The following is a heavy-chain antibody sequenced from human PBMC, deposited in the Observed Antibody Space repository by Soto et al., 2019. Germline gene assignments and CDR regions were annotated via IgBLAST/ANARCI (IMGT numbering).Heavy chain of an antibody. D-gene: IGHD4-17*01. J-gene: IGHJ4*02. CDR2: IYYSGST. CDR1: GGSISSSSYY. Sequence: PSETLSLTCTVSGGSISSSSYYWGWIRQPPGKGLEWIGSIYYSGSTYYNPSLKSRVTISVDTSKNQFPLKLSSVTAADTAVYYCASLIYGDYDYWGQGTLVTVSS. V-gene: IGHV4-39*01. CDR3: ASLIYGDYDY.